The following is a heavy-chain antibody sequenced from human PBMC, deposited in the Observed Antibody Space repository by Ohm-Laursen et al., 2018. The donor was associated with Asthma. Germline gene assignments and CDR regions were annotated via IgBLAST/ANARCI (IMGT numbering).Heavy chain of an antibody. CDR3: AKDLIRGYSYGYNYYYGMDV. V-gene: IGHV3-30*18. J-gene: IGHJ6*02. D-gene: IGHD5-18*01. CDR1: GYTFSRYS. CDR2: ISYDGSNK. Sequence: SSLRLSCAATGYTFSRYSIHWVRQAPGKGLEWVAVISYDGSNKYYADSVKGRFTISRDNSKNTLYLQMNSLRAEDTAVYYCAKDLIRGYSYGYNYYYGMDVWGQGTTVTVSS.